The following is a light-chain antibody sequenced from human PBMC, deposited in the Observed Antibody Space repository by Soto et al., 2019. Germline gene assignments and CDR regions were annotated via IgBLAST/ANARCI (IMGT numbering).Light chain of an antibody. Sequence: QSALTQPRSVSGSPGQSVTISCTGTNSDVGGYNYVSWYQQHPGKAPKVMIYDVSRRPSGVPDRFSGSKSGNTASLTISGLQAEDEADYYCCSYASAYNFWVFGVGTKLTVL. J-gene: IGLJ3*02. CDR1: NSDVGGYNY. CDR2: DVS. CDR3: CSYASAYNFWV. V-gene: IGLV2-11*01.